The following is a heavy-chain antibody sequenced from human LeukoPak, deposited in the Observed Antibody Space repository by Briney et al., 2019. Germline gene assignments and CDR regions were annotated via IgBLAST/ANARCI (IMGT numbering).Heavy chain of an antibody. CDR3: ASVSGDRSWRYFPLDP. D-gene: IGHD3-10*01. Sequence: GASVKLSSKPSPGTSTTYAITWVRQAPSPTPNSTGGIIPIFGTANYAQKFQARVTITADESTSTAYMELSSLRSEHTPVYYCASVSGDRSWRYFPLDPWPQGTLLSVSS. V-gene: IGHV1-69*13. J-gene: IGHJ5*02. CDR1: PGTSTTYA. CDR2: IIPIFGTA.